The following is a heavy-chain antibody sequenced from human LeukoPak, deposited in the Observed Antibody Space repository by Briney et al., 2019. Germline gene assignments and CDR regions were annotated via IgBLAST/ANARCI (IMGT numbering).Heavy chain of an antibody. CDR1: GFTVSSNY. D-gene: IGHD3-22*01. CDR2: IYSGGST. J-gene: IGHJ4*02. Sequence: GGSQRLSCAASGFTVSSNYMSWVRQAPGKGLEWVSVIYSGGSTYYADSVKGRFTISRDNSKNTLYLQMNSLRAEDTAVYYCASSYDSSQFDCWGQGTLVTVSS. CDR3: ASSYDSSQFDC. V-gene: IGHV3-53*01.